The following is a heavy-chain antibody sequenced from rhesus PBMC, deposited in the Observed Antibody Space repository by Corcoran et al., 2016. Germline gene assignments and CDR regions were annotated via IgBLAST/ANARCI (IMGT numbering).Heavy chain of an antibody. J-gene: IGHJ5-1*01. D-gene: IGHD6-13*01. Sequence: QVQLQESGPGLVKPSETLSLTCAVSGASISSYWWNWISQPPGKGLEWSGEINGNKGNTNYKPTLKSRGTISKDAAKNQFSLKMSSVSAADTAVYYCATKGWVYSNRFDVWGPGVLVTVSS. CDR3: ATKGWVYSNRFDV. V-gene: IGHV4-80*01. CDR1: GASISSYW. CDR2: INGNKGNT.